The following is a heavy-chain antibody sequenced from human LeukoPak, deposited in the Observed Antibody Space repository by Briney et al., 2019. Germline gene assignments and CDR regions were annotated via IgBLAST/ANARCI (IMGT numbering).Heavy chain of an antibody. CDR2: ISYDASHK. CDR3: AKSRSGWHPI. CDR1: GFTFSTYS. V-gene: IGHV3-30*18. Sequence: GGSLRLSCAASGFTFSTYSMHWVRQAPGKGLEWVALISYDASHKNYADSVKGRFTISRDNSRNTLSLQMNSLRAEDTAVYYCAKSRSGWHPIWGQGTMVTVSS. D-gene: IGHD6-19*01. J-gene: IGHJ3*02.